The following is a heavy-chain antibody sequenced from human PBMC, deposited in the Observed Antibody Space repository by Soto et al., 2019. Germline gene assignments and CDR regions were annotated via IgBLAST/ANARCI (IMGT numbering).Heavy chain of an antibody. D-gene: IGHD3-10*01. CDR3: ARSFGAYGSGSPTLYNWFDP. CDR1: GGTFSSYT. Sequence: SVKVSCKASGGTFSSYTISWVRQAPGQGLEWMGRIIPILGIANYAQKFQGRVTITADKSTSTAYMELSSLRSEDTAVYYCARSFGAYGSGSPTLYNWFDPWGQRTLVPVSA. V-gene: IGHV1-69*02. CDR2: IIPILGIA. J-gene: IGHJ5*02.